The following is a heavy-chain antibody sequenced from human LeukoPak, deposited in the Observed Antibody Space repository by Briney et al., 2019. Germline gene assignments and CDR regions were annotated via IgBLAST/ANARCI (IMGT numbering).Heavy chain of an antibody. CDR2: ITSSSHI. D-gene: IGHD4-17*01. CDR1: GFTFSTYS. J-gene: IGHJ4*02. Sequence: PGGSLILSCATSGFTFSTYSMNWVRQAPGKGLEWVSSITSSSHIYYADSVKGRFTISRDNAKNSLYLQMNSLRAEDTAVYYCARDYYGDYVFDYWGQGTLVSVSS. CDR3: ARDYYGDYVFDY. V-gene: IGHV3-21*01.